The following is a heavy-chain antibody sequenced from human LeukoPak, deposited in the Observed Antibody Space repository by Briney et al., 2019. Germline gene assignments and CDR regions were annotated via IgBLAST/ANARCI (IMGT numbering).Heavy chain of an antibody. D-gene: IGHD3-9*01. V-gene: IGHV4-31*03. Sequence: TLSLTCTVSGGSISSGGYYWSWIRQHPGKGLEWIGYIYYSGSTNYNPSLKSRVTISVDTSKNQFSLKLSSVTAADTAVYYCARRDYDILTGYYSNWFDPWGQGTLVTVSS. J-gene: IGHJ5*02. CDR2: IYYSGST. CDR3: ARRDYDILTGYYSNWFDP. CDR1: GGSISSGGYY.